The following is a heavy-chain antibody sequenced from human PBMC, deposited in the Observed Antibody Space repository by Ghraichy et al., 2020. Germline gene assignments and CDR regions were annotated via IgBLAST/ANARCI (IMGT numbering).Heavy chain of an antibody. CDR1: GYTFTSYA. Sequence: ASVKVSCKASGYTFTSYAMHWVRQAPGQRLEWMGWINAGNGNTKYSQKFQGRVTITRDTSASTAYMELSSLRSEDTAVYYCARDLPYSYDPTYYYYGMDVWGQGTTVTVSS. CDR3: ARDLPYSYDPTYYYYGMDV. J-gene: IGHJ6*02. D-gene: IGHD5-18*01. V-gene: IGHV1-3*01. CDR2: INAGNGNT.